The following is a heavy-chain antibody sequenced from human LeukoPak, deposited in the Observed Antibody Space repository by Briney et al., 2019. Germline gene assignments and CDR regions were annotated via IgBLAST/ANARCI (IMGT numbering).Heavy chain of an antibody. Sequence: SVKVSCKASGGTFSSYAISWVRQAPGQGLEWMGRIIPIFGTANYAQKFQGRVTITTDESTSTAYMELSSLRSEDTAVYYCASPWPNCSSTSCYIVYWGQGTLVTVSS. CDR2: IIPIFGTA. CDR1: GGTFSSYA. J-gene: IGHJ4*02. D-gene: IGHD2-2*02. V-gene: IGHV1-69*05. CDR3: ASPWPNCSSTSCYIVY.